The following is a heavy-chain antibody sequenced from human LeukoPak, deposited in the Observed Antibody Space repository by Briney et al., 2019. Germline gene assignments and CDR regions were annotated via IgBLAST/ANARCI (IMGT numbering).Heavy chain of an antibody. D-gene: IGHD5-18*01. CDR1: GFTFSSYE. J-gene: IGHJ4*02. CDR2: ISSSGNTI. CDR3: ARDLRGSYNYGLDY. Sequence: GGSLRLSRAAFGFTFSSYEMNWIRQAPGKGLEWVSYISSSGNTIYYADSVKGRLTISRDNAKNSLYLHMNSLRAEDTAVYYCARDLRGSYNYGLDYWGQGTLVTVSS. V-gene: IGHV3-48*03.